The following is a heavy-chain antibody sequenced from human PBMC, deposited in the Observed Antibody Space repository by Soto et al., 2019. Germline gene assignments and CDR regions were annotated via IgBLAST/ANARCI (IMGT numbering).Heavy chain of an antibody. D-gene: IGHD2-15*01. CDR3: ARERGSSIVVVVAASFDY. J-gene: IGHJ4*01. CDR1: GFTFSSYA. CDR2: ISYDGSNK. Sequence: QVQLVESGGGVVQPGRSLRLSCAASGFTFSSYAMHWVRQAPGKGLEWVAVISYDGSNKYYADSVKGRFTISRDNSKNTLSLHMNILRAEDMAVYYCARERGSSIVVVVAASFDYWAHGTLVTVSS. V-gene: IGHV3-30-3*01.